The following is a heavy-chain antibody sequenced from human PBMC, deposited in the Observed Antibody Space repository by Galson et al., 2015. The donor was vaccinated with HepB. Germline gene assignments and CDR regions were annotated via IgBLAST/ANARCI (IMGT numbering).Heavy chain of an antibody. CDR3: ASGITIFGVGMDRLDS. Sequence: TLSLTCAVSGGSISSGGYSWSWIRQPPGKGLEWIGYIYHSGSTYYNPSLKSRVTISVDRSKNQFSLKLSSVTAADTAVYYCASGITIFGVGMDRLDSWGQGTLVTVSS. V-gene: IGHV4-30-2*01. J-gene: IGHJ4*02. D-gene: IGHD3-3*01. CDR2: IYHSGST. CDR1: GGSISSGGYS.